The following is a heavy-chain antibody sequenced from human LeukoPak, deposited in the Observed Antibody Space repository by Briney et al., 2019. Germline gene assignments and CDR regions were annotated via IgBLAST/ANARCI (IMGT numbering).Heavy chain of an antibody. CDR3: ARDPRGYRYGSGNPYY. J-gene: IGHJ4*02. Sequence: NAGGSLRLSCTASGFTFSSYTMNWVRQAPGKGLEWVSSISGSSSYIYYADSVKGRFTISRDNAKNSLYLQVNSLSAEDTAVYYCARDPRGYRYGSGNPYYWGQGTLVTVSS. D-gene: IGHD5-18*01. CDR2: ISGSSSYI. V-gene: IGHV3-21*01. CDR1: GFTFSSYT.